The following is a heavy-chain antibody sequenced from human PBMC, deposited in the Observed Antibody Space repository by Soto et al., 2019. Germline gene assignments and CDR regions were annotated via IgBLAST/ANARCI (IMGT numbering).Heavy chain of an antibody. CDR2: MTGSGGDI. CDR3: AKDAVYGDGLWLAGN. J-gene: IGHJ4*02. Sequence: EVQLLESGGGLVQPGGSLRLSCAASGFSVSRYAMMWVRQPPGKGQEWVAGMTGSGGDIRYADPVKGRFTISKDNSKNTLYLQMNSLRAEDTAIYYSAKDAVYGDGLWLAGNWGQGTLVTVSS. V-gene: IGHV3-23*01. D-gene: IGHD2-21*02. CDR1: GFSVSRYA.